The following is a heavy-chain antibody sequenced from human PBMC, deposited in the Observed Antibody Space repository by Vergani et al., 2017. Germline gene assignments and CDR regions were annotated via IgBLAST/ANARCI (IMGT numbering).Heavy chain of an antibody. J-gene: IGHJ5*02. CDR2: IHSSGTT. V-gene: IGHV4-61*02. CDR3: ARDSWTSELRGVYWFDT. CDR1: GGSITSGSFY. D-gene: IGHD3-10*01. Sequence: QVQLHESGPGLVKPSQTLSLTCTVSGGSITSGSFYWSWIRQPAGKGLEWIGRIHSSGTTNYNPSLKSRVTLSVDTSKNQLSLRMTSVTVADTAVYYCARDSWTSELRGVYWFDTWGQGTLVSVSS.